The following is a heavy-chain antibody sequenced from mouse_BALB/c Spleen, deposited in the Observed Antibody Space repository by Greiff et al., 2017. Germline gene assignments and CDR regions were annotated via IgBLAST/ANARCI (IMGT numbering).Heavy chain of an antibody. D-gene: IGHD3-1*01. V-gene: IGHV1-7*01. J-gene: IGHJ3*01. CDR2: INPSTGYT. CDR3: ARPRDGRFAY. CDR1: GYTFTSYW. Sequence: QVQLQQSGAELAKPGASVKMSCKASGYTFTSYWMHWVKQRPGQGLEWIGYINPSTGYTEYNQKFKDKATLTADKSSSTAYMQLSSLTSEDSAVYYCARPRDGRFAYWGQGTLVTVSA.